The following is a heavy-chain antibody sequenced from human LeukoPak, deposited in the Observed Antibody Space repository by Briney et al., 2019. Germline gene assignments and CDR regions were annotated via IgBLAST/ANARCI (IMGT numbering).Heavy chain of an antibody. CDR3: ARDRIRGSGTIYGVVIIPGY. J-gene: IGHJ4*02. D-gene: IGHD3-3*01. CDR2: ISAYNGNT. Sequence: ASVKVSCKASGGTYSSYGISWVRQAPGQGLEWMGWISAYNGNTNYAQKLQGRVTMTTDTSTSTAYMELRSLRSDDTAVYYCARDRIRGSGTIYGVVIIPGYWGQGTLVTVSS. V-gene: IGHV1-18*01. CDR1: GGTYSSYG.